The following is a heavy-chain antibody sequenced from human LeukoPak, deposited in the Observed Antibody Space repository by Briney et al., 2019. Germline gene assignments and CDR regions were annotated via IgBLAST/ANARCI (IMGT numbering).Heavy chain of an antibody. CDR3: ASWDDYPYYFDY. J-gene: IGHJ4*02. CDR1: GYTFTSYY. D-gene: IGHD4-11*01. CDR2: INPSGGST. Sequence: ASVKVSCKASGYTFTSYYIHWVRQAPGQGLEWMGIINPSGGSTSYAQKFQGRVTMTRDTSTSTVYMELSSLRSEDTAMYYCASWDDYPYYFDYWGQGTLVTVSS. V-gene: IGHV1-46*03.